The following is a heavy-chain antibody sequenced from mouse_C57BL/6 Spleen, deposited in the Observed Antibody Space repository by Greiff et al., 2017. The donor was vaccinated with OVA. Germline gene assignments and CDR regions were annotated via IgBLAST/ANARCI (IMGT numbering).Heavy chain of an antibody. CDR3: TRDWDYFDS. V-gene: IGHV1-15*01. D-gene: IGHD4-1*01. J-gene: IGHJ2*01. Sequence: QVQLQQSGAELVRPGASVTLSCKASGYTFTDYEMHWVKQTPVHGLEWIGAIDPETGGTAYNQKFKGKAILTADKSSSTAYMELRSLTSGDSAVYYCTRDWDYFDSRGQGTTLTDSP. CDR2: IDPETGGT. CDR1: GYTFTDYE.